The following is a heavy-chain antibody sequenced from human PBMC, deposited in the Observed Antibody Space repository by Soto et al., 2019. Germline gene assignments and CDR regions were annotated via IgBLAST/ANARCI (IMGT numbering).Heavy chain of an antibody. CDR2: ISGSGGST. D-gene: IGHD3-22*01. CDR1: GFTFSSYA. CDR3: AKDLLGRYYYDSSGYEAY. V-gene: IGHV3-23*01. J-gene: IGHJ4*02. Sequence: VQLLESGGGLVQPGGSLRLSCAASGFTFSSYAMSWVRQAPGKGLEWVSAISGSGGSTYYADSVKGRFTISRDNSKNTLYLQMNSLRAEDTAVYYCAKDLLGRYYYDSSGYEAYWGQGTLVTVSS.